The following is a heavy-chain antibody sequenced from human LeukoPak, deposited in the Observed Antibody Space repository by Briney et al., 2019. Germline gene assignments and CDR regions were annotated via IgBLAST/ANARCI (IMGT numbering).Heavy chain of an antibody. CDR1: GYTFTSYG. V-gene: IGHV1-18*01. Sequence: ASVKVSCKASGYTFTSYGINWVRQAPGQGLEWMGWISAYNGNTKYAQKFQGGVTMTTDTSTSTAYMELRSLRSDDTAVYYCARDGSGSYDNWFDPWGQGTLVTVSS. J-gene: IGHJ5*02. CDR2: ISAYNGNT. CDR3: ARDGSGSYDNWFDP. D-gene: IGHD3-10*01.